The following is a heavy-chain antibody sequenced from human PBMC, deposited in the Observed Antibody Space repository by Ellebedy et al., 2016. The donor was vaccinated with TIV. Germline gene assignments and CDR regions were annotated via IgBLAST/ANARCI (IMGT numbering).Heavy chain of an antibody. J-gene: IGHJ6*02. CDR3: AKRTGGRPPCGLDV. CDR1: GVSMDSYY. D-gene: IGHD1-14*01. Sequence: MPSETLSLTCTVSGVSMDSYYWTWIRQSAGKAPEWIGRIYYTGITNYNPSLKSRVTMSVDVSKRQFSLKLASMTAAGSAVYYCAKRTGGRPPCGLDVWGPGITVNISS. V-gene: IGHV4-4*07. CDR2: IYYTGIT.